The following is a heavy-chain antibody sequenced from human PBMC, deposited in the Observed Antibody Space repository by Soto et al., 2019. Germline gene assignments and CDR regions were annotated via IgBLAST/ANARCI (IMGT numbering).Heavy chain of an antibody. CDR2: IYYSGST. CDR1: GGSISSSSYY. D-gene: IGHD6-13*01. Sequence: SETLSLTCTVSGGSISSSSYYWGWIRQPPGKGLEWIGSIYYSGSTYYNPSLKSRVTISVDTSKNQFSLKLSSVTAADTAVYYCARQMGSSRYWSNWFDPWGQGTLVTVSS. V-gene: IGHV4-39*01. J-gene: IGHJ5*02. CDR3: ARQMGSSRYWSNWFDP.